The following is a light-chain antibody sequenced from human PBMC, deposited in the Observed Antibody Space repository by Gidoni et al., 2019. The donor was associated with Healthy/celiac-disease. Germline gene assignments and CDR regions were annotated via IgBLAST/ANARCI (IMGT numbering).Light chain of an antibody. Sequence: IVLTQSPSTLSLSPGERATLSCRASQSVSSSYLAWYQQKPGQAPRLLIYGASSRATGIPERFSGSGSGTDFTLTISRLEPEDFAVYYCQQYGSSPETFXQXTKVEIK. V-gene: IGKV3-20*01. J-gene: IGKJ1*01. CDR1: QSVSSSY. CDR3: QQYGSSPET. CDR2: GAS.